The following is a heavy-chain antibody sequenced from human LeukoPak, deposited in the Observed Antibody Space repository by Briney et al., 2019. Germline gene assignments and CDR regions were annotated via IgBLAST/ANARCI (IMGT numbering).Heavy chain of an antibody. D-gene: IGHD6-13*01. CDR2: ISAYNGNT. CDR1: GYTFTSYG. CDR3: ARMGYSSSFPTDFDY. Sequence: ASVKVSCKASGYTFTSYGISWVRQAPGQGLEWMGWISAYNGNTNYAQKLQGRVTMTTDTSTSTAYMELRSLRSDDTVVYYCARMGYSSSFPTDFDYWGQGTLVTVSS. V-gene: IGHV1-18*01. J-gene: IGHJ4*02.